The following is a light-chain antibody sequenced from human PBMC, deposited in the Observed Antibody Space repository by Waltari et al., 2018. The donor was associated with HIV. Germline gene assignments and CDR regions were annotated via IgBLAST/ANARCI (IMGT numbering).Light chain of an antibody. V-gene: IGKV3-15*01. CDR3: HHYNNWRET. J-gene: IGKJ1*01. Sequence: EILMTQSPATLSVSPGERATLPCRASQRVNSNLAWYQQTPGQTPRLLIYGTSTRATDIPARFSGSGSGTEFTLTISSLQSEDFAVYYCHHYNNWRETFGQGTKVEIK. CDR2: GTS. CDR1: QRVNSN.